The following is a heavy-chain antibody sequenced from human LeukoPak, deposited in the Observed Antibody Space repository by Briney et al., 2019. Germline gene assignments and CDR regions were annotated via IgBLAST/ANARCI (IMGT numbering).Heavy chain of an antibody. CDR3: ARSRGNSGSYPLDY. V-gene: IGHV3-48*01. D-gene: IGHD1-26*01. CDR2: ISSSSSTI. J-gene: IGHJ4*02. Sequence: GGSPRLSCEASEFTFSSYSMNWVRQAPGKGLEWVSYISSSSSTIYYAESVKGRFTISRDNAKNSLYLQMNSLRVEDTAVYYCARSRGNSGSYPLDYWGQGTLVTVSS. CDR1: EFTFSSYS.